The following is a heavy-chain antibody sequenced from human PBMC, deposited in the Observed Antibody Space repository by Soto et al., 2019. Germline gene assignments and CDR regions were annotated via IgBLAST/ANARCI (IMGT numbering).Heavy chain of an antibody. CDR2: ISGSGVSK. J-gene: IGHJ4*02. D-gene: IGHD1-1*01. CDR1: GFIFSSSA. V-gene: IGHV3-23*01. Sequence: DVQLLESGGALVQPGGSLRLSCVVSGFIFSSSAMNWVRQAPGKGLEWVSTISGSGVSKYYADSVKGRFTISRNTSNNTVTLQMNSLRAEGAAVYYCAKDRSPGATTWNVYWGQGTLVTVSS. CDR3: AKDRSPGATTWNVY.